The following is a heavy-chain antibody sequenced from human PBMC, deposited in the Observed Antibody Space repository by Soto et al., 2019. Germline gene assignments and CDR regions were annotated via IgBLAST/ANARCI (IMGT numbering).Heavy chain of an antibody. CDR1: GFTISGKKY. J-gene: IGHJ3*01. CDR3: AIWHDREHAYDV. V-gene: IGHV3-53*01. D-gene: IGHD1-1*01. Sequence: DVQLVESGGGLIQPGESLRLSCAAFGFTISGKKYVAWVRQAPGKGLEWVSALYDIDGSFYADSVKGRFTTSSDSSKTTVYLQMKDRRPNDTPVYNCAIWHDREHAYDVGGLGTTVTVSS. CDR2: LYDIDGS.